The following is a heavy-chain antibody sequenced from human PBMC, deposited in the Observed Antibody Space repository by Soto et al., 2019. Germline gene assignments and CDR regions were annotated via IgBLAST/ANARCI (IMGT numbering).Heavy chain of an antibody. Sequence: PGESLKISCKGSGYSFAGYWITWVRQKPGKGLDWMGRIDPSDSQTYYSPSFRGHVTISVTKSITTVFLQWSSLRASDTAMYYCARQIYDSDTGPHFQYYFDSWGQGTPVTVSS. V-gene: IGHV5-10-1*01. CDR3: ARQIYDSDTGPHFQYYFDS. CDR1: GYSFAGYW. J-gene: IGHJ4*02. CDR2: IDPSDSQT. D-gene: IGHD3-22*01.